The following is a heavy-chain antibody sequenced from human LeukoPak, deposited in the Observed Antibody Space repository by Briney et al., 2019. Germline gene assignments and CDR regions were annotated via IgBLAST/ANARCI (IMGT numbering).Heavy chain of an antibody. CDR3: AEENYYDSSAYPDN. CDR1: GFTFSAYG. D-gene: IGHD3-22*01. CDR2: ISHDGSNK. V-gene: IGHV3-30*18. Sequence: GGSLRLSCAASGFTFSAYGMHWVRQAPGKGLEWVAVISHDGSNKYYADSVKGRFTISRDNSKNTLYLQMNSLRAEDTAVYYCAEENYYDSSAYPDNWGQGTLVTVSS. J-gene: IGHJ4*02.